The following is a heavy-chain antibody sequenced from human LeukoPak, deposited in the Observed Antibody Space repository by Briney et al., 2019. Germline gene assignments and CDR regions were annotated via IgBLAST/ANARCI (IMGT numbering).Heavy chain of an antibody. J-gene: IGHJ1*01. CDR3: ARGTVAGTIQH. CDR1: GFTFSTFS. Sequence: SGESLRLSCAASGFTFSTFSMNWLRQAPGKGLEWVSCISRRSDSIYYADSVKGRFTISRDNAKNTLYLQMSRLSVEDTGVYFCARGTVAGTIQHWGQGTLVSVSS. V-gene: IGHV3-21*01. D-gene: IGHD6-19*01. CDR2: ISRRSDSI.